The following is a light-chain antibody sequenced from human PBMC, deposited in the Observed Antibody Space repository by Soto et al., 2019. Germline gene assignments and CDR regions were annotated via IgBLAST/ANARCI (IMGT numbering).Light chain of an antibody. CDR3: LLHKSYVWT. J-gene: IGKJ1*01. V-gene: IGKV1-17*01. CDR2: AAS. CDR1: QGIRND. Sequence: DIQMTQSPSSLSASVGDRVTITCRASQGIRNDLSWYQQKPGKAPKRLIYAASSLQGGVPSRFRGSGSGTEFTLTITSLQPEDFATYFCLLHKSYVWTFGQGTKVDIK.